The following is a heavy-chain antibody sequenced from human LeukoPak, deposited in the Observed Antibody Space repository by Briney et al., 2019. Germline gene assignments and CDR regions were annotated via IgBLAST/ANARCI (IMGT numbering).Heavy chain of an antibody. CDR3: ASRKLGNDY. V-gene: IGHV4-59*02. J-gene: IGHJ4*02. CDR2: IYYTGT. CDR1: GGSVSDYY. Sequence: SGTLSLTCTVSGGSVSDYYWSWIRQSPGKGLEWIGYIYYTGTSYNPSLKSRVTISADTSKNQFSLNLSSVTAADTAVYYCASRKLGNDYWGQGTLVTVSS. D-gene: IGHD7-27*01.